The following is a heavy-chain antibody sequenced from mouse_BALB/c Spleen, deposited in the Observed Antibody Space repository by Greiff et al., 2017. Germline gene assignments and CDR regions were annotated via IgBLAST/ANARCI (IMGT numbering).Heavy chain of an antibody. V-gene: IGHV1S29*02. Sequence: DVQLQESGPELVKPGASVKISCKASGYTFTDYNMHWVKQSHGKSLEWIGYIYPYNGGTGYNQKFKSKATLTVDNSSSTAYMELRSLTSEDSAVYYCANYYRYDDYYAMDYWGQGTSVTVSS. D-gene: IGHD2-14*01. CDR3: ANYYRYDDYYAMDY. CDR2: IYPYNGGT. CDR1: GYTFTDYN. J-gene: IGHJ4*01.